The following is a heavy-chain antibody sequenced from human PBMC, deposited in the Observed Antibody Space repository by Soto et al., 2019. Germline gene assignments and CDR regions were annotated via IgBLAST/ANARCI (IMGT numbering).Heavy chain of an antibody. J-gene: IGHJ6*02. CDR2: IYYSGST. Sequence: QVQLQESGPGLVKPSQTLSLTCTVSGGSISSGGYYWSWIRQHPGKGLEWIGYIYYSGSTYYNPXXKSRVTISVDXXKXQXXLKLSSVTAADTAVYYCARETYDFWSGTQDYGMDVWGQGTTVTVSS. D-gene: IGHD3-3*01. CDR1: GGSISSGGYY. CDR3: ARETYDFWSGTQDYGMDV. V-gene: IGHV4-31*03.